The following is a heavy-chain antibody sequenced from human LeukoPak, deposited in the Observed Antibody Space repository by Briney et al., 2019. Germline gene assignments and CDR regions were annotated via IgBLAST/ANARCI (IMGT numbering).Heavy chain of an antibody. J-gene: IGHJ6*03. CDR3: ARADYGGRNYYYYYMDV. CDR2: INPNSGGT. Sequence: ASVXXSCKASGYTFTGYYMHWVRQAPGQGVEWMGWINPNSGGTNYAQKFQGRVTITRETSNRTDYMERRRVRYNDTAVYYCARADYGGRNYYYYYMDVWGKGTTVTVSS. D-gene: IGHD4-23*01. CDR1: GYTFTGYY. V-gene: IGHV1-2*02.